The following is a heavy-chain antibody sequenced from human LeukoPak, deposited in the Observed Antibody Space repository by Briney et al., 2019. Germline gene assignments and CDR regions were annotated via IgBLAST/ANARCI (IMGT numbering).Heavy chain of an antibody. D-gene: IGHD3-10*01. J-gene: IGHJ4*02. V-gene: IGHV1-46*01. Sequence: ASVKVSCKASGYTFTSYYMHWVRQAPGQGLEWMGIINPSGGSTSYAQKFQGRVTMTRDTSTSTVYMELSSLRSEDTAVYYCARTRKIHYVLLWLGESELDYWGQGTLVTVSS. CDR2: INPSGGST. CDR1: GYTFTSYY. CDR3: ARTRKIHYVLLWLGESELDY.